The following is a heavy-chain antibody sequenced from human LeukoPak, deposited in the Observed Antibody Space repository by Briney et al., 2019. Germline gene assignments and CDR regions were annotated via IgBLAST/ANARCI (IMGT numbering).Heavy chain of an antibody. CDR1: GDSITGYY. D-gene: IGHD3-16*02. Sequence: SETLSLTCTVSGDSITGYYWGWIRQPPGKGLEWIGSMYYSGSTYYNPSLKSRVTMSVDTSKNQFSLRLSSVTAADTAVYYCARHVRGHDYVWGSYPSPFAYWGQGTLVTVSS. V-gene: IGHV4-39*01. CDR2: MYYSGST. J-gene: IGHJ4*02. CDR3: ARHVRGHDYVWGSYPSPFAY.